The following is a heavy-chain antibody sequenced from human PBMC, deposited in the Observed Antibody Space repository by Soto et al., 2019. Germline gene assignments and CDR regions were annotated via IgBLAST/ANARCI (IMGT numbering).Heavy chain of an antibody. Sequence: GASVKVSCKASGYTFTSYYMHWVRQAPGQGLEWMGIINPSGGSTSYAQKFQGRVTMTRDTSTSTVYMELSSLRSEDTAVYYCARDLWQQLGLGPVPYYYYGMDVWGQGTTVTVSS. V-gene: IGHV1-46*03. J-gene: IGHJ6*02. CDR3: ARDLWQQLGLGPVPYYYYGMDV. CDR2: INPSGGST. D-gene: IGHD6-13*01. CDR1: GYTFTSYY.